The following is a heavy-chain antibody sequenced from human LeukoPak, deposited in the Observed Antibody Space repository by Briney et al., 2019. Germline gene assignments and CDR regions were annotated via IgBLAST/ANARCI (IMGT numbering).Heavy chain of an antibody. D-gene: IGHD5-18*01. CDR2: ISYDGSNK. V-gene: IGHV3-30*18. CDR3: AKFRGYSYGPIGY. Sequence: GRSLRLSCAASGFTFSSYGMHWVRQAPGKGLEWVAVISYDGSNKYYADSVKGRFTISRDNSKNTLYLQMNSLRAEDTAVYYCAKFRGYSYGPIGYWGQGTLVTVSS. CDR1: GFTFSSYG. J-gene: IGHJ4*02.